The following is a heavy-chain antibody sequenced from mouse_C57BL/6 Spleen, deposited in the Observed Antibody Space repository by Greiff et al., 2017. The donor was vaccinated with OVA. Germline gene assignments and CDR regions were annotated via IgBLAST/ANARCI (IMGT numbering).Heavy chain of an antibody. CDR3: ARGYDYDGVAY. CDR1: DYTFTSYW. V-gene: IGHV1-64*01. D-gene: IGHD2-4*01. CDR2: IHPNSGST. Sequence: QVQLQQPGAELVKPGASVKLSCKASDYTFTSYWMHWVKQRPGQGLEWIGMIHPNSGSTNYNEKFKSKATLTVDKSSSTAYMQLSSLTSEDSAVYYCARGYDYDGVAYWGQGTLVTVSA. J-gene: IGHJ3*01.